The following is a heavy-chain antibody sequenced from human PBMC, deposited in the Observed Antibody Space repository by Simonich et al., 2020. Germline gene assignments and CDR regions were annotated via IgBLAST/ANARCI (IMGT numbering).Heavy chain of an antibody. CDR1: GFTFSSYA. V-gene: IGHV3-23*01. CDR3: AKDRGERITMIVVVIDAFDI. J-gene: IGHJ3*02. D-gene: IGHD3-22*01. Sequence: GGGLVQPGGSLRLSCAASGFTFSSYAMSWVRQAPGKGREGVSAISGSGGSTYYADSVKGRFTISRDNSKNTLYLQMNSLRAEDTAVYYCAKDRGERITMIVVVIDAFDIWGQGTMVTVSS. CDR2: ISGSGGST.